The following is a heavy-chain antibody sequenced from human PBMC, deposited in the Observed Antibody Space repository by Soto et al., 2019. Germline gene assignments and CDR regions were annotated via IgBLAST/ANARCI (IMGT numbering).Heavy chain of an antibody. CDR1: GYSVNNGRYY. D-gene: IGHD7-27*01. J-gene: IGHJ4*02. CDR3: ARGPAGDKVDY. CDR2: IYNSGST. V-gene: IGHV4-30-4*08. Sequence: SLETLSLTCSFSGYSVNNGRYYWSWIRQTPGKGLEWIGHIYNSGSTYSNPSLRSRITISVDTSKNQFSLKLSSVTAADTAVYYCARGPAGDKVDYWGQGTLVTV.